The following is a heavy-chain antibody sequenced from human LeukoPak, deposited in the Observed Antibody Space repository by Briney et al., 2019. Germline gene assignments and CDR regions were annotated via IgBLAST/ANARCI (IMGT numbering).Heavy chain of an antibody. CDR2: IKSKGDGGTT. V-gene: IGHV3-15*01. D-gene: IGHD3-10*01. Sequence: KPGGSLRLSCAASGSTFSYAYMKWVRQAPGKGPGLVGRIKSKGDGGTTDYAAPVKGRFTISRDDSKNMLYLQMNSLTTEDTAVYYCTTVTMVREINWGQGTLVTVSS. CDR1: GSTFSYAY. CDR3: TTVTMVREIN. J-gene: IGHJ4*02.